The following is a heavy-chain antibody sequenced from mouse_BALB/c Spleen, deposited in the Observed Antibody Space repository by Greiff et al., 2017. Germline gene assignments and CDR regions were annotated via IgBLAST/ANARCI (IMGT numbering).Heavy chain of an antibody. CDR1: GFTFSSYT. Sequence: EVMLVESGGGLVKPGGSLKLSCAASGFTFSSYTMSWVRQTPEKRLEWVATISSGGSYTYYPDSVKGRFTISRDNAKNTLYLQRSSLKSEDTAVYYWTRNYGNLMDYWGQGTSVT. J-gene: IGHJ4*01. CDR3: TRNYGNLMDY. D-gene: IGHD1-1*02. CDR2: ISSGGSYT. V-gene: IGHV5-6-4*01.